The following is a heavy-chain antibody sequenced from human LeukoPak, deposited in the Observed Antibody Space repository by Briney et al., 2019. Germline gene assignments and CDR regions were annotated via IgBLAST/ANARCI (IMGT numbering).Heavy chain of an antibody. CDR3: ARALWFGESYYYYMDV. CDR2: INHSGST. CDR1: RGSLSGYY. J-gene: IGHJ6*03. V-gene: IGHV4-34*01. Sequence: PPETLALTCAVHRGSLSGYYWSWIRPPPGKGLEWIGEINHSGSTNYNPSLKSRVTISVDTSKNQFSLKLSSVTAADTAVYYCARALWFGESYYYYMDVWGKGTTVTVSS. D-gene: IGHD3-10*01.